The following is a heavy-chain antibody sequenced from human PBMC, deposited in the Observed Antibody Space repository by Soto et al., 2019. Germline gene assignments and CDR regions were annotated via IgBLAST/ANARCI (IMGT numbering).Heavy chain of an antibody. Sequence: EVQLVESGGGLVQPGRSLRLSCAASGFTFDDYAMHWVRQAPGKGLEWVSGISWNSGSIGYADSVKGRFTISRDNAKNSLDLQMNSLRAEYTALYYCAKDTRRRERLVPWFDPWGQGTLVTVSS. CDR1: GFTFDDYA. V-gene: IGHV3-9*01. J-gene: IGHJ5*02. CDR3: AKDTRRRERLVPWFDP. D-gene: IGHD6-6*01. CDR2: ISWNSGSI.